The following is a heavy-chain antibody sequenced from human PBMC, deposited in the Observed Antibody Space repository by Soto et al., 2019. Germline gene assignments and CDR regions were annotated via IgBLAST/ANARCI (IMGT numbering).Heavy chain of an antibody. CDR2: IHYNGNT. CDR1: GGSISNDDYY. CDR3: ARATTVTSSFFYCGFDV. D-gene: IGHD4-17*01. V-gene: IGHV4-30-4*08. J-gene: IGHJ6*02. Sequence: QVQLQESGPGLVKPSQTLSLTCTVSGGSISNDDYYWSWIRQPPGKGLEWIGHIHYNGNTYYNPSLTRRLTMSLDTSQNQFSLHLTSVIAADSASYFCARATTVTSSFFYCGFDVWGQGTTVTVSS.